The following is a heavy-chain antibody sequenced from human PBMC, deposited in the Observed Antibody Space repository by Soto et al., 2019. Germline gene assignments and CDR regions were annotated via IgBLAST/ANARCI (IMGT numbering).Heavy chain of an antibody. V-gene: IGHV3-23*01. D-gene: IGHD3-16*01. CDR2: ISGSGRTT. J-gene: IGHJ6*03. Sequence: EVQLLESGGGLVQPGGSLRLSCVASGFTFGTYAMKWLRQAPGRGLECVSFISGSGRTTYYADSVKGRFTVSRDNSKNTMYLQMNSLRAEDTALYYCAKFRGPSYSYYYMDVWGKGTTVTVSS. CDR3: AKFRGPSYSYYYMDV. CDR1: GFTFGTYA.